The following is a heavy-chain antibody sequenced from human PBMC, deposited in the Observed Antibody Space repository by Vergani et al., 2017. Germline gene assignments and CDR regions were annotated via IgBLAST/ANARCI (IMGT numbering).Heavy chain of an antibody. CDR1: GFTFSSYA. Sequence: EVQLLESGGGLVQPGGSLRLSCAASGFTFSSYAMSWVRQAPGKGLEWVSAISGSGGSTYYADSVKGRFTISRDNSKNTLYLQMNSLRAEDTAVYYCAKEPFDCSSTSCHVGFDYWGQGTLVTVSS. V-gene: IGHV3-23*01. D-gene: IGHD2-2*01. CDR2: ISGSGGST. CDR3: AKEPFDCSSTSCHVGFDY. J-gene: IGHJ4*02.